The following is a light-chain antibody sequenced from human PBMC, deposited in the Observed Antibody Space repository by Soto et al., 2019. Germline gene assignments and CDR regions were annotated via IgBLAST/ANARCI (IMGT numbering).Light chain of an antibody. CDR3: MQSTQLPPT. CDR2: EVS. CDR1: QSLLHITGETF. Sequence: DVVMTQTPLSLSVAPGQPASISCKSSQSLLHITGETFLFWYLQKPGQSPQLLIYEVSTRVSGVPDRFSGSGSGTDFTLEISRVETNDVGIYYCMQSTQLPPTLGQGTRLVIE. J-gene: IGKJ5*01. V-gene: IGKV2D-29*02.